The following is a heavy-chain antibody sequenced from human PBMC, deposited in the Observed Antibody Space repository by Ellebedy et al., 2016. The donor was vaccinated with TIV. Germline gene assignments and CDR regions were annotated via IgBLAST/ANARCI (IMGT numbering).Heavy chain of an antibody. CDR2: ISWNSGSI. D-gene: IGHD6-13*01. Sequence: GGSLRLXXAASGFTFDDYAMHWVRQAPGKGLEWVSGISWNSGSIGYADSVKGRFTISRDNAKNSLYLQMNSLRAEDTALYYCAKDKASYSSSSGFDYWGQGTLVTVSS. V-gene: IGHV3-9*01. CDR1: GFTFDDYA. CDR3: AKDKASYSSSSGFDY. J-gene: IGHJ4*02.